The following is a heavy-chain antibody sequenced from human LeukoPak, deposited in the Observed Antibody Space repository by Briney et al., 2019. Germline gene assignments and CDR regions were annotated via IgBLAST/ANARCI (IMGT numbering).Heavy chain of an antibody. V-gene: IGHV3-7*01. CDR1: GFTFDDYW. Sequence: GGSLRLSCAASGFTFDDYWMSWVRQAPGKGLEWVANINKDGSEKKYVDSGKGRFTISRDNADNSLYLQMNSLRVEDTAVYYCVREGGSGWYSGWFDPWGQGTLVTVSS. J-gene: IGHJ5*02. D-gene: IGHD6-19*01. CDR3: VREGGSGWYSGWFDP. CDR2: INKDGSEK.